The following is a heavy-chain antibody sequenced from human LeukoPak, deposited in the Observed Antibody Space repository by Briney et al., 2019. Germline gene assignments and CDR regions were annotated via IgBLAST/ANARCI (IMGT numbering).Heavy chain of an antibody. CDR1: GGSISSYY. V-gene: IGHV4-59*01. CDR3: ARYVWGSYPTFEDY. CDR2: ISYSGST. J-gene: IGHJ4*02. D-gene: IGHD3-16*01. Sequence: SETLSLTCTVSGGSISSYYWSWIRQPPGKGLEWIGYISYSGSTNYNPSLKSRVTISVDTSKNQFSLKLSTVTAADTAVYYCARYVWGSYPTFEDYWGQGTLVTVSS.